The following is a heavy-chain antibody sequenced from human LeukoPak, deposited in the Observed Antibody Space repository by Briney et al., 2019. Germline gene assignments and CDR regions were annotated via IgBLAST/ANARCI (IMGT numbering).Heavy chain of an antibody. CDR3: ARSKYSYGYLSLGYYYYMDV. J-gene: IGHJ6*03. CDR2: ISAYNGNT. V-gene: IGHV1-18*01. D-gene: IGHD5-18*01. CDR1: GYTFTSYG. Sequence: ASVKVSCKASGYTFTSYGISWVRQAPGQGLEWMGWISAYNGNTNYAQKLQGRVTMTTDTSTSTAYMELRSLRSDDTAVYYCARSKYSYGYLSLGYYYYMDVWGKGTTVTISS.